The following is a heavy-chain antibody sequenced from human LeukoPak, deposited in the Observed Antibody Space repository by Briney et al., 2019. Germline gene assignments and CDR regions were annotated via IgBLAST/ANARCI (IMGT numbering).Heavy chain of an antibody. CDR3: TTGNYGAFEF. CDR1: GFTFSNDW. J-gene: IGHJ3*01. D-gene: IGHD1-7*01. V-gene: IGHV3-15*07. CDR2: IKSESSGGTT. Sequence: PGGSLRLSCAASGFTFSNDWMNWVRQAPGKGLEWVGRIKSESSGGTTEYAAPVKGRFIVSRDDSKNTLFLQMNSLKIEDTAVYYCTTGNYGAFEFWGQGTMVTVSS.